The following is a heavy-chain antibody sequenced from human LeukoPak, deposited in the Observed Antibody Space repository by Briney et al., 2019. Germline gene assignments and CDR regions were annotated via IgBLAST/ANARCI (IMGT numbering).Heavy chain of an antibody. CDR3: ARKYSSGWPN. D-gene: IGHD6-19*01. V-gene: IGHV5-51*01. J-gene: IGHJ4*02. CDR1: GYSFTTYW. CDR2: IYPGDADT. Sequence: GESLKISCQGSGYSFTTYWIGWVRQMPGKGQEWRGIIYPGDADTRYRTSFQGQVTISADKSINTAYLQWSSMKASDTAMYYCARKYSSGWPNWGQGTLVTVSS.